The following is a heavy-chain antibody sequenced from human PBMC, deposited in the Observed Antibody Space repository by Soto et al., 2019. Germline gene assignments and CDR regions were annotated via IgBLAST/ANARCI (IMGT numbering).Heavy chain of an antibody. D-gene: IGHD3-10*01. V-gene: IGHV3-64*07. J-gene: IGHJ3*01. CDR2: IATRGGRT. CDR3: ARDRSDYSAWRRGDAFDV. CDR1: GFTLSDYN. Sequence: EVQLVESGGTLVQPGGSLRLSCAASGFTLSDYNMHWVRQDQGKGLEYVAGIATRGGRTFYAESVEGRFIISRDDSENVLYFQLGGLSPDDTAVYHCARDRSDYSAWRRGDAFDVWGQGTLVTVSS.